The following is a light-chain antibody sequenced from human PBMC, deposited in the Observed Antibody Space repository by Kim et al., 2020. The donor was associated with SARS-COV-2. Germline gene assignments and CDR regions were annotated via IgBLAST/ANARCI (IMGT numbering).Light chain of an antibody. V-gene: IGKV1-8*01. CDR2: AAS. CDR1: QGISSY. CDR3: QQYYSYPYT. J-gene: IGKJ2*01. Sequence: SASPGATVTFTCRASQGISSYLAWYQQKPGKAPKLLFYAASTLQSGVPSRFSGSGSGTDFTLTISCLQSEDFATYYCQQYYSYPYTFGQGTKLEI.